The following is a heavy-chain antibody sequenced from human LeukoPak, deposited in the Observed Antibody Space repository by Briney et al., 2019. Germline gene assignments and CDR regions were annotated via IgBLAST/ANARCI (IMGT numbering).Heavy chain of an antibody. D-gene: IGHD3-10*01. CDR1: GGSISSGSYY. CDR2: IYTSGSA. Sequence: SETLSLTCNVSGGSISSGSYYWSWIRQPAGKGLEWIGRIYTSGSANYNPSLKSRVTISVDTSKNQFSLKLKSVTAADTAVYYCARGEYYYGSGTLNWFDPWGQGTLVTVSS. V-gene: IGHV4-61*02. CDR3: ARGEYYYGSGTLNWFDP. J-gene: IGHJ5*02.